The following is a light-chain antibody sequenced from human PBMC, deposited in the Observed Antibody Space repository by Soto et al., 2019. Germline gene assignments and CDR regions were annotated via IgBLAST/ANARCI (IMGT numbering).Light chain of an antibody. CDR3: QQYNNLLVT. CDR2: GAS. Sequence: ESVFTQTTSTLSLSPGERATLSCRASQSVSGSYLAWYQQKPGQAPRLLIYGASSRAAGIPDRFNGSGSGTDFTLTIGRLEPEDFATYYCQQYNNLLVTFGEGTKVDIK. CDR1: QSVSGSY. V-gene: IGKV3-20*01. J-gene: IGKJ4*01.